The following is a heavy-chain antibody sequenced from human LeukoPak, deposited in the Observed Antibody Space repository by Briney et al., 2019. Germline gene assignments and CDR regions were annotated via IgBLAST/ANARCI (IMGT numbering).Heavy chain of an antibody. CDR1: GYTFTGYY. CDR2: INPNSGGT. V-gene: IGHV1-2*02. J-gene: IGHJ4*02. D-gene: IGHD5/OR15-5a*01. CDR3: ARELRTPVSIYYFDS. Sequence: ASVKVSCKASGYTFTGYYMHWVRQAPGQGLEWMGWINPNSGGTNYAQKFQGRVTMTRDTSISTAYMELRSLGSDDTAVYYCARELRTPVSIYYFDSWGQGTLVTVSS.